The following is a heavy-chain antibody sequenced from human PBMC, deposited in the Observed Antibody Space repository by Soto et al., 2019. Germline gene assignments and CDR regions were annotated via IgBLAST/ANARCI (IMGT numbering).Heavy chain of an antibody. CDR2: INAGNGNT. CDR1: GYSFTTFA. CDR3: ARGGWAGGYGWVGLDYFDF. D-gene: IGHD5-12*01. J-gene: IGHJ4*02. Sequence: ASVKASCKASGYSFTTFAIHWVRQVPGQRLEWMGWINAGNGNTKYSQKFQGRVTITRDTSASTVFMELSSLRSEDTAVYFCARGGWAGGYGWVGLDYFDFWGQGTLVTVSS. V-gene: IGHV1-3*01.